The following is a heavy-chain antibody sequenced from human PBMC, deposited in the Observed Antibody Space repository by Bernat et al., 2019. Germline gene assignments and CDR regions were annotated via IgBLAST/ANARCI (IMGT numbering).Heavy chain of an antibody. CDR1: GFTFSGYG. V-gene: IGHV3-21*01. CDR2: ITSHSSYI. CDR3: ARDKSGSYYGAIDY. D-gene: IGHD1-26*01. J-gene: IGHJ4*02. Sequence: EVQLVESGGGLVKPGGSLRLSCAASGFTFSGYGMNWVHQAPGKGLEWVSSITSHSSYIYYADSLKGRFTISRDNAKSSLYLQMNSLRAEDTAVYYCARDKSGSYYGAIDYWGQGTLLTVSS.